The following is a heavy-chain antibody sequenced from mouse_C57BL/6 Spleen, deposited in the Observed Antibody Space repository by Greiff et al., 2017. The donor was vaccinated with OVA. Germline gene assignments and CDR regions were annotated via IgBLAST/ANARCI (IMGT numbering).Heavy chain of an antibody. Sequence: EVQRVESGAELVRPGASVKLSCTASGFNIKDDYMHWVKKRPERGLEWIGWIDPENGDTEYASKFQGKATITADTSSNTAYLQLSSLTSEDTAVYYCTSNNRAMDYWGQGTSVTVSS. CDR3: TSNNRAMDY. CDR2: IDPENGDT. J-gene: IGHJ4*01. CDR1: GFNIKDDY. D-gene: IGHD1-3*01. V-gene: IGHV14-4*01.